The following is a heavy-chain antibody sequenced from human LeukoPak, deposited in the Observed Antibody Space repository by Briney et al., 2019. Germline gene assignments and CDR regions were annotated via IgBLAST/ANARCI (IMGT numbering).Heavy chain of an antibody. CDR3: ATGSGIVGATSWYY. Sequence: ASVNVSCKVSGYTLTELSMHWVRQAPGKGLEWMGGFDPEDGETIYAQKFQGRVTMTEDTSTDTAYMELSSLRSEDTAVYYCATGSGIVGATSWYYWGQGTLVTVSS. CDR2: FDPEDGET. V-gene: IGHV1-24*01. CDR1: GYTLTELS. J-gene: IGHJ4*02. D-gene: IGHD1-26*01.